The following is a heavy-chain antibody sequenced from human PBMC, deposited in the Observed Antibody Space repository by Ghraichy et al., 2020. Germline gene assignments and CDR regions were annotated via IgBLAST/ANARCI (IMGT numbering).Heavy chain of an antibody. J-gene: IGHJ3*02. Sequence: GESLNISCAASGFTFSSYSMNWVRQAPGKGLEWVSYISSSSSTIYYADSVKGRFTISRDNAKNSLYLQMNSLRAEDTAVYYCAGDFQVARNAFDIWGQGTMVTVSS. CDR3: AGDFQVARNAFDI. CDR2: ISSSSSTI. V-gene: IGHV3-48*04. CDR1: GFTFSSYS.